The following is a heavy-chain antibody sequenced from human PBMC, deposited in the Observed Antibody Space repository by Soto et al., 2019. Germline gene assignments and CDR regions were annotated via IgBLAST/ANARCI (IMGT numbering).Heavy chain of an antibody. Sequence: QVQLQESGPGLVKPSETMSLTCSVTSASISRHFRSWSRQPAGKGLEWIGRISTRGTTNDNPSHNSRVTMYMDTSNNLFYLKLISVTASVTAVYYCAKTLLPYSKGASDIWGQGTLVTVS. D-gene: IGHD3-9*01. CDR2: ISTRGTT. CDR3: AKTLLPYSKGASDI. V-gene: IGHV4-4*07. CDR1: SASISRHF. J-gene: IGHJ3*02.